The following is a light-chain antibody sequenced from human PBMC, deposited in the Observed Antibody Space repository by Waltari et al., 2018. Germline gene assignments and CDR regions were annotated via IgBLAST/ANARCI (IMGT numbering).Light chain of an antibody. V-gene: IGLV1-44*01. CDR2: SNN. CDR3: AAWDDSLDGWV. CDR1: SSNIGGDP. J-gene: IGLJ3*02. Sequence: QSVLTQPPSASGTPGQRVTISCSGTSSNIGGDPVSWYQQLPGPAPKPLIYSNNQRPSGVPDRFSGSKSGTTASLAISGLQSEDEAAYYCAAWDDSLDGWVFGGGTKLTVL.